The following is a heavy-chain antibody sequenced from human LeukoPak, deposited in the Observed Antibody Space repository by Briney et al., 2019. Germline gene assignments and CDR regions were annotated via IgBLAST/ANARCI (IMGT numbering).Heavy chain of an antibody. CDR1: GGSISSYY. CDR3: ARQTRYWEPPGFDY. J-gene: IGHJ4*02. D-gene: IGHD1-26*01. CDR2: IYYSGST. V-gene: IGHV4-59*08. Sequence: MTSETLSLTCTVSGGSISSYYWSWIRQPPGKGLEWIGYIYYSGSTNYNPSLKSRVTISVDTSKNQFSLKLSSVTAADTAVYYCARQTRYWEPPGFDYWGQGTLVTVSS.